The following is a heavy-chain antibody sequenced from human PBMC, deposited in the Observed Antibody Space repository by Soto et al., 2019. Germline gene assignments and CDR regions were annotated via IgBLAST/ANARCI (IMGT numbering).Heavy chain of an antibody. CDR3: ARRALPDFYYMDV. CDR2: ISSNGVGT. J-gene: IGHJ6*03. CDR1: GFTLSGYA. Sequence: EVQLAESGGGLAQPGGSLRLSCAASGFTLSGYAMDWVRQAPGKGLEYVSGISSNGVGTYYANSVHGRFTISRDNSKNTVYLQMGSLSTEDMAVYYCARRALPDFYYMDVWGKGTTVTVSS. V-gene: IGHV3-64*01.